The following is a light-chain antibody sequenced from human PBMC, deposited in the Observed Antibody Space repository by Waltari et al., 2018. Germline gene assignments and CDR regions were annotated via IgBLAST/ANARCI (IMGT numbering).Light chain of an antibody. CDR2: AAS. CDR3: QQADSLPLT. CDR1: QRITSW. V-gene: IGKV1D-12*01. Sequence: DIQMTQSPSSVSSSVGDTVTITCRASQRITSWLAWYQQKPGKAPKPLIYAASSLQIGVPSRFSGSGSGADFTLTISSLQPEDFATYYCQQADSLPLTFGGGTKVEIK. J-gene: IGKJ4*01.